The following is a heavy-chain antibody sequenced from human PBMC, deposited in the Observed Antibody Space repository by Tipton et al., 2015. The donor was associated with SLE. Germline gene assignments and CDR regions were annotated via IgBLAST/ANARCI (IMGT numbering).Heavy chain of an antibody. D-gene: IGHD7-27*01. J-gene: IGHJ3*02. CDR2: INPNSGDT. CDR3: ARGHWGPHDACDI. CDR1: GYIFTGYY. V-gene: IGHV1-2*02. Sequence: QSGAEVKKPGASVKASCKASGYIFTGYYLHWVRQAPGQGLEWMGWINPNSGDTNDAQKFQGRVSTTRDTSINTVYMELRDLTYDDTAVYFCARGHWGPHDACDIWGQGTTVTVSS.